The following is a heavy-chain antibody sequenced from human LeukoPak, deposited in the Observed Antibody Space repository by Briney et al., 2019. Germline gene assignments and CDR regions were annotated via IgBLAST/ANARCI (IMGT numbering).Heavy chain of an antibody. D-gene: IGHD2-2*01. CDR3: ARGRGEYCSSTSCQGPFYYYYMDV. Sequence: PSETLSLTCAVYGGSFSGYYWSWIRQPPGKGLEWIGEINHSGSTNYNPSLKSRVTISVDTSKNQFSLKLSSVTAADTAVYYCARGRGEYCSSTSCQGPFYYYYMDVWGKGTTVTVSS. CDR1: GGSFSGYY. J-gene: IGHJ6*03. CDR2: INHSGST. V-gene: IGHV4-34*01.